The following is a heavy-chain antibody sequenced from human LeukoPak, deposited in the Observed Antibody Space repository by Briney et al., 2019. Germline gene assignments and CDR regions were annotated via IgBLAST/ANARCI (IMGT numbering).Heavy chain of an antibody. CDR2: FSGGST. CDR1: GFTFSSNA. V-gene: IGHV3-23*01. Sequence: PGGSLRLSCAASGFTFSSNAMSWVRQAPGKGLEWVSVFSGGSTYYAASVKGRFTISRDNSKNMVYLQMDSLRAEDKAVYYCAKEASRGGWFDFWGQGTRVTVS. J-gene: IGHJ4*02. CDR3: AKEASRGGWFDF. D-gene: IGHD6-19*01.